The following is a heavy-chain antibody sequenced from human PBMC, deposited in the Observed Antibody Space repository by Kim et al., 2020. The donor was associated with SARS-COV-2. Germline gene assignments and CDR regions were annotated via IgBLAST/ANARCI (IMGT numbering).Heavy chain of an antibody. J-gene: IGHJ4*02. D-gene: IGHD3-10*01. CDR3: ARAHYGSGLYYFDY. V-gene: IGHV1-46*01. Sequence: AQKFQGRVTMTRDTSTSTVYMELSSLRSEDTAVYYCARAHYGSGLYYFDYWGQGTLVTVSS.